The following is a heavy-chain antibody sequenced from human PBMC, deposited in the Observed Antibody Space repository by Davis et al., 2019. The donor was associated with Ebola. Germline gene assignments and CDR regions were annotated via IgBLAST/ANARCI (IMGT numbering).Heavy chain of an antibody. J-gene: IGHJ4*02. V-gene: IGHV4-31*03. CDR1: GGSISSGGYY. CDR2: IYYSGST. CDR3: ARVGSYYSSFGY. Sequence: MPSETLSLTCTVSGGSISSGGYYWSWIRQHPGKGLEWIGYIYYSGSTYYNPSLKSRVTISVDTSKNQFSLKLSSVTAADTAVYYCARVGSYYSSFGYWGQGTLVTVSS. D-gene: IGHD1-26*01.